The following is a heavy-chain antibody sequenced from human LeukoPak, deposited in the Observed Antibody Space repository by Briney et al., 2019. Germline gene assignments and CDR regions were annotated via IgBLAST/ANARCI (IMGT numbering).Heavy chain of an antibody. CDR3: ARAGSGSYSPYYYYYMDV. D-gene: IGHD3-10*01. CDR1: GFTFGDYG. CDR2: INWNGGST. Sequence: GGSLRLSCAASGFTFGDYGMSWVRQAPGKGLEWVSGINWNGGSTGYADSVKGRFTISRDNAKNSLYLQMNSLRAEDTALYYCARAGSGSYSPYYYYYMDVWGKGTTVTVSS. V-gene: IGHV3-20*04. J-gene: IGHJ6*03.